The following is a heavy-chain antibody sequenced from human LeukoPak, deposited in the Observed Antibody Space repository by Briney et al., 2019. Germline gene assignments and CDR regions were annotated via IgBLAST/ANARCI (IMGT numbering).Heavy chain of an antibody. CDR3: ARGSYSGTCYYFDY. V-gene: IGHV3-7*01. J-gene: IGHJ4*02. Sequence: GGSLRLSCAASGFTFSSYSMNWVRQAPGKGLEWVANIKGDGSEKYYVDSVRGRFTISRDNAKNSMYLQMNSLRAEDTAVYYCARGSYSGTCYYFDYWGQGALVTVSS. CDR2: IKGDGSEK. D-gene: IGHD1-26*01. CDR1: GFTFSSYS.